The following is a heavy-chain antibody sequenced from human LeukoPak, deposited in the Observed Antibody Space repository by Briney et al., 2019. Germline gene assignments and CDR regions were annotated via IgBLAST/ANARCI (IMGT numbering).Heavy chain of an antibody. D-gene: IGHD3-16*01. V-gene: IGHV1-69*01. CDR2: IIPIFVTA. CDR1: GNGIVNFA. Sequence: GSSVKVSCRPLGNGIVNFAVGWVRQPLGQGFEWLGGIIPIFVTADYAQKFQGRVTITADQSTSTTYMALSSLKSEDTATYYCTTRACHAGGCSSSFYYYYGLHFWGQGTTVSVSS. CDR3: TTRACHAGGCSSSFYYYYGLHF. J-gene: IGHJ6*02.